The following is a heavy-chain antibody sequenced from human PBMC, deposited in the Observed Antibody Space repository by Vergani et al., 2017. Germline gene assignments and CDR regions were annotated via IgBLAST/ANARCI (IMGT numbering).Heavy chain of an antibody. V-gene: IGHV3-21*01. CDR2: ISSSSSCR. D-gene: IGHD3-22*01. J-gene: IGHJ3*02. CDR3: ARVMIYDSSGDMAFDI. CDR1: GFTFSSYS. Sequence: EVQLVESGGGLVKPGGSLRLSCAVSGFTFSSYSMNWVRQDQGRGLEWVSSISSSSSCRYYADSVKGRFTISRDNSKNSLYLQMNSLRAEDTAVYFCARVMIYDSSGDMAFDIWGQGTMVTVSS.